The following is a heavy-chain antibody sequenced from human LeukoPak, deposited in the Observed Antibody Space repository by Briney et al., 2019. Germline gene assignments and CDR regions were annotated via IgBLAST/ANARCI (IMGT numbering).Heavy chain of an antibody. Sequence: AGGSLRLSCAASGFTFSGTAMHWVRQASGKGLEWVGRIRSKANSYATAYAASVKGRFTISRDNAKNSLYLQMNSLRAEDTAVYYCAPLNWNYPLHFDYWGQGTLVTVSS. V-gene: IGHV3-73*01. CDR1: GFTFSGTA. CDR2: IRSKANSYAT. D-gene: IGHD1-7*01. J-gene: IGHJ4*02. CDR3: APLNWNYPLHFDY.